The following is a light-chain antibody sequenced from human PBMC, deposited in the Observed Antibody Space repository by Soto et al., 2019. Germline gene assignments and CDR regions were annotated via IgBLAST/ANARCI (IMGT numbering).Light chain of an antibody. J-gene: IGKJ4*01. CDR3: QQRSNWQPLT. CDR2: DAS. V-gene: IGKV3-11*01. CDR1: QSVSSY. Sequence: EIVLTQSPATLSLSPGERATLSCRASQSVSSYLAWSQQKPGQAPRLLTYDASNRATGIPARFSGSGSGTDFTLSISSLEPEDFAVYYCQQRSNWQPLTVGGGTKVEIK.